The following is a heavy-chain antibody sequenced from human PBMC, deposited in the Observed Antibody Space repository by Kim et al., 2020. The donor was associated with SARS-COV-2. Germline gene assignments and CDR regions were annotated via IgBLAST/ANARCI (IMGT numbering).Heavy chain of an antibody. J-gene: IGHJ6*02. CDR3: ARGEVSLLWFGELQNAYYYDGMDV. CDR2: INSDGSST. CDR1: GFTFSSYW. Sequence: GGSLRLSCAASGFTFSSYWMHWVRQAPGKGLVWVSRINSDGSSTSYADSVKGRFTISRDNAKNTLYLQMNSLRAEDTAVYYCARGEVSLLWFGELQNAYYYDGMDVWGQGTTVTVSS. V-gene: IGHV3-74*01. D-gene: IGHD3-10*01.